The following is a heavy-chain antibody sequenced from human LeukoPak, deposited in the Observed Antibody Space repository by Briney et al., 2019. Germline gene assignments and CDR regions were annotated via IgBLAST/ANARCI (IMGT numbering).Heavy chain of an antibody. Sequence: PGGSLRLSCAASGFTFSSYGMNWVRQAPGKGLEWVAFIRYDGSNKYYADSVKGRFTISRDNSKNTLYLQMNSLRAEDTAVYYCAKAAALSGSYLYYFDYWGQGTLVTVSS. CDR2: IRYDGSNK. V-gene: IGHV3-30*02. J-gene: IGHJ4*02. CDR1: GFTFSSYG. D-gene: IGHD1-26*01. CDR3: AKAAALSGSYLYYFDY.